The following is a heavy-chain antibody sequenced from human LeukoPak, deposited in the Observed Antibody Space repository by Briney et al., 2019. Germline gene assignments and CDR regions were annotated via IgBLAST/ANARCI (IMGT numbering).Heavy chain of an antibody. Sequence: PSETLSLTCIVSGGSVSSPSHHWGWIRQPPGKGLGWIGTIYFKGITYYNPSLESRVTVSVDTSKNQFSLKLSSVTAADTAVYYCARDFCSSTSCHFDYWGQGTLVTVSS. V-gene: IGHV4-39*07. CDR1: GGSVSSPSHH. J-gene: IGHJ4*02. D-gene: IGHD2-2*01. CDR2: IYFKGIT. CDR3: ARDFCSSTSCHFDY.